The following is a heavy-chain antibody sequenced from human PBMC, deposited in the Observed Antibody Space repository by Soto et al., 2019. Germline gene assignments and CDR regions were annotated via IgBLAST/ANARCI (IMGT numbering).Heavy chain of an antibody. CDR1: GGTFSSYA. V-gene: IGHV1-69*06. J-gene: IGHJ6*02. CDR3: ASWGIVVVPAATPNGMDV. CDR2: IIPIFGTA. D-gene: IGHD2-2*01. Sequence: QVQLVQSGAEVKKPGSSVKVSCKASGGTFSSYAISWVRQAPGQGLEWMGGIIPIFGTANYAQKFQGRVTITADKSTSTAYMDLSSLRSEDTAVYYCASWGIVVVPAATPNGMDVWGQGTTVTVSS.